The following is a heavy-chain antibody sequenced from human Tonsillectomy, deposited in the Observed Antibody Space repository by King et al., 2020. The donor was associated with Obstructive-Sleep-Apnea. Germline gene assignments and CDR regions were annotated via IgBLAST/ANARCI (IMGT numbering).Heavy chain of an antibody. CDR2: IYSTSSTI. CDR3: ARESGPIVQQLAFYGMDV. Sequence: DVQLVESGGGLVQPGGSLRLSCAASGFSFNSYSMNWVRQAPGKGLEWVSLIYSTSSTIYYADSVKGRFTISRDNAKNLLYLQMNSLRVEDTAVYYCARESGPIVQQLAFYGMDVWGQGTTVTVSS. CDR1: GFSFNSYS. J-gene: IGHJ6*02. D-gene: IGHD1-1*01. V-gene: IGHV3-48*04.